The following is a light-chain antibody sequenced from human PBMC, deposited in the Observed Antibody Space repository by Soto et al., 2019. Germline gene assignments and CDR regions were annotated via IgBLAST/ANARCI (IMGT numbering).Light chain of an antibody. J-gene: IGLJ2*01. CDR1: SSDVGAYNY. CDR2: DVS. V-gene: IGLV2-11*01. CDR3: CSYAVTFTLV. Sequence: QSALTQPRSVSGSPGQSVTISCTGTSSDVGAYNYVSWNQQHPGKAPKLMIYDVSKRPSGVPDRFSGSNSGITASLTISGLQAEDEADYYCCSYAVTFTLVFGGGTKLTVL.